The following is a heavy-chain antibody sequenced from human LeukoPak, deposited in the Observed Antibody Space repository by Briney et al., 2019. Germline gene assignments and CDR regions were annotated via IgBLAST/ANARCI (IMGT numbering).Heavy chain of an antibody. CDR1: GFRFGNYA. CDR3: VKDPRDTYGTNWFDS. V-gene: IGHV3-23*01. J-gene: IGHJ5*01. D-gene: IGHD1-1*01. CDR2: ISGTGGAT. Sequence: GGSLRLSCVGSGFRFGNYAMSWVRQAPGKGLEWVSQISGTGGATWYTSSARDRFSISRDNSKNTLYLQMTSLRAEDTAIYYCVKDPRDTYGTNWFDSWGQGTRVTVSS.